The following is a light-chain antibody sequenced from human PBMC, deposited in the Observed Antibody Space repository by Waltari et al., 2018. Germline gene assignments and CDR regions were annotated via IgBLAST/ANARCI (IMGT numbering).Light chain of an antibody. V-gene: IGKV3-20*01. CDR2: AAS. Sequence: EIVLTQSPGTLSLSPGARAPLSCRASQSVNTYLVWYQQKPGPAPRLLIYAASTRAHGIPDRFSGSGSGTDFSLTISRLEAEDFAVYYCQHHVRLPATFGQGTKVEIK. CDR3: QHHVRLPAT. J-gene: IGKJ1*01. CDR1: QSVNTY.